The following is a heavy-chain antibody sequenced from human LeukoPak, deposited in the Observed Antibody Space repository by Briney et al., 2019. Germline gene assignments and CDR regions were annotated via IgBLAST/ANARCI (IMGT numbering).Heavy chain of an antibody. V-gene: IGHV4-59*01. J-gene: IGHJ4*02. D-gene: IGHD1-14*01. CDR2: IYYSGST. CDR1: GGSISSYY. Sequence: PSETLSLTCTVSGGSISSYYWSWIRQPPGKGLEWIGYIYYSGSTNYNPSLKSRVTISVDTSKNQFSLKLSSVTAADTAAYYCARDQGVEWEPHFDYWGQGTLVTVSS. CDR3: ARDQGVEWEPHFDY.